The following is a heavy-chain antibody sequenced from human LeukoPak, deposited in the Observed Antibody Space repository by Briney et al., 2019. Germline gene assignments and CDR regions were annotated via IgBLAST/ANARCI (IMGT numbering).Heavy chain of an antibody. D-gene: IGHD1-26*01. CDR1: GGSLSSSSYY. CDR2: IYYSGST. J-gene: IGHJ4*02. V-gene: IGHV4-39*07. CDR3: ARVGVGATGPPLFYFDY. Sequence: SETLSLTCTVSGGSLSSSSYYWGWIRQPPGKGLEWIGSIYYSGSTYYNPSLKSRVTISVDTSKNQFSLKLSSVTAADTAVYYCARVGVGATGPPLFYFDYWGQGTLVTVSS.